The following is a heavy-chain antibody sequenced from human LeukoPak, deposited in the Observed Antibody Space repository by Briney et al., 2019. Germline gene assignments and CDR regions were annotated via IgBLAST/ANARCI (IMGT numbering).Heavy chain of an antibody. V-gene: IGHV3-48*03. CDR2: ISDSGSTI. J-gene: IGHJ4*02. Sequence: PGGSLRLSCAASGFTFSNYEMNWVRQAPGKGLEWVSYISDSGSTIYYPDSVRGRFTISRDNVKNSLYLQMNSLKAEDTAVYYCAREPPFRDITGTFDYWGQGTLVTVSS. D-gene: IGHD1-7*01. CDR1: GFTFSNYE. CDR3: AREPPFRDITGTFDY.